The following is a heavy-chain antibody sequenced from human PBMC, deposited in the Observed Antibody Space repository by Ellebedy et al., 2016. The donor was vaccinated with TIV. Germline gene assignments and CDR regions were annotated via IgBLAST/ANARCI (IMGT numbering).Heavy chain of an antibody. Sequence: SVKVSCXASGGTFSSYAISWVRQAPGQGLEWMGGIIPIFGTANYAQKFQGRVTITADESTSTAYMELSSLRSEDTAVYYCASTYRAGYSSGWYNSDFDYWGQGTLVTVSS. CDR1: GGTFSSYA. D-gene: IGHD6-19*01. CDR2: IIPIFGTA. V-gene: IGHV1-69*13. J-gene: IGHJ4*02. CDR3: ASTYRAGYSSGWYNSDFDY.